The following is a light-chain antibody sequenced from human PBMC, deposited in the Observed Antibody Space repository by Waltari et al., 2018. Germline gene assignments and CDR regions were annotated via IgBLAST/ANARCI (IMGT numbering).Light chain of an antibody. CDR1: QSVSSY. CDR2: DAS. Sequence: EIVLTHSPATLSLSPGERATLSCRASQSVSSYLAWYQQKPGQAPRLLIYDASNRATGIPARFSGSGSGTDFTLTISSPEPEDFAVYYCQQRSNWLITFGQGTRLEIK. CDR3: QQRSNWLIT. J-gene: IGKJ5*01. V-gene: IGKV3-11*01.